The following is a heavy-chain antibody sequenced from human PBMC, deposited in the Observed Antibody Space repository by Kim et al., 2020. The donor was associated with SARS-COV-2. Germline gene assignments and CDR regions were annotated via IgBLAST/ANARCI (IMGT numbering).Heavy chain of an antibody. CDR1: GYTFTSYA. Sequence: ASVKVSCKASGYTFTSYAMNWVRQAPGQGLEWMGWINTNTGNPTYAQGFTGRFVFSLDTSVSTAYLQISSLKAEDTAVYYCARVRMGSGYDFMLKNYYYYYGMDVWGQGTTVTVSS. J-gene: IGHJ6*02. D-gene: IGHD5-12*01. CDR3: ARVRMGSGYDFMLKNYYYYYGMDV. CDR2: INTNTGNP. V-gene: IGHV7-4-1*02.